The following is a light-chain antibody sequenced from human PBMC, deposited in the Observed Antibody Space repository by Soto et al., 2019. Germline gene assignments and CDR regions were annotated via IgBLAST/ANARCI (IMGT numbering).Light chain of an antibody. V-gene: IGKV3-15*01. Sequence: EIVMTQSPATLSASPGERATLYCRASQSVSSNLAWYQQKPGQAPRLLIYGVSTRATGTPARFSGSGSGTEFTLTISSLQSEDFAVYYCQQYNNWPPYTFGQGTRLEFK. J-gene: IGKJ5*01. CDR3: QQYNNWPPYT. CDR1: QSVSSN. CDR2: GVS.